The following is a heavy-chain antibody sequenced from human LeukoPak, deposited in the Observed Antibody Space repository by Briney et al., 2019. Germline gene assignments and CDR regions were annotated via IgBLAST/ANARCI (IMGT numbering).Heavy chain of an antibody. D-gene: IGHD2-2*01. CDR1: GYTFTGYY. CDR3: ASEGAYCSSTSCPSYFDY. CDR2: INPNSGGT. V-gene: IGHV1-2*02. J-gene: IGHJ4*02. Sequence: ALVKVSCKASGYTFTGYYMHWVRQAPGQGLEWMGWINPNSGGTNYAQKFQGRVTMTRDTSISTAYMELSRLRSDDTAVYYCASEGAYCSSTSCPSYFDYWGQGTLVTVSS.